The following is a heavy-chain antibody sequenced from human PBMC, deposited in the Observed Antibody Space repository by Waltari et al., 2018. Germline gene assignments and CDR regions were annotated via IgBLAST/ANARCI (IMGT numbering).Heavy chain of an antibody. D-gene: IGHD3-9*01. CDR3: ARMRAFDWLYFGAFDI. Sequence: QVTLKESGPVLVKPTQTLTLTCTFSGFSLSTSGMCVSWIRPPPGKALEWLARIDWDDDKFYSTSLKTRLTISKDTSKNQVVLTMTNMDPVDTATYYCARMRAFDWLYFGAFDIWGQGTMVTVSS. CDR1: GFSLSTSGMC. J-gene: IGHJ3*02. CDR2: IDWDDDK. V-gene: IGHV2-70*16.